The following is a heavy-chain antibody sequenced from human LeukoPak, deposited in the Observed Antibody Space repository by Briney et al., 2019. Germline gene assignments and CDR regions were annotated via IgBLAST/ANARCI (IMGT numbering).Heavy chain of an antibody. D-gene: IGHD3-3*01. Sequence: GGSLRLSCAASGFIFGGYWMSWVRQAPGRGLEWVANINPDGSIKYYVDSIKGRFTISRDNAKNSLYLQMNSLRAEDTAVYYCASGFLQWLYWSQGTLVTVSS. J-gene: IGHJ4*02. CDR3: ASGFLQWLY. V-gene: IGHV3-7*01. CDR2: INPDGSIK. CDR1: GFIFGGYW.